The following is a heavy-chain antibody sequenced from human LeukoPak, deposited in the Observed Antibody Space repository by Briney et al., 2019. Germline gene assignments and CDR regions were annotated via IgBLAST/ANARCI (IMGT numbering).Heavy chain of an antibody. CDR1: GGTFSTFA. CDR3: ARPYKRQLVHNYYYAMDV. CDR2: IIPVFTTT. J-gene: IGHJ6*02. D-gene: IGHD1-1*01. Sequence: ASVKVSCKASGGTFSTFAISWVRQAPGQGLEWLGGIIPVFTTTHYAQKFQGRVTITADESTNTVYMELSSLRSDDTAVYYCARPYKRQLVHNYYYAMDVWGQGTTVTVSS. V-gene: IGHV1-69*13.